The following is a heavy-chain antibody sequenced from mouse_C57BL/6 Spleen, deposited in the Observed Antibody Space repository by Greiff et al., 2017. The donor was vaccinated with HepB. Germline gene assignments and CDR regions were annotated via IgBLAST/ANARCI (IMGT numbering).Heavy chain of an antibody. Sequence: VQLQQPGAELVKPGASVKLSCKASGYTFTSYWMHWVKQRPGQGLEWIGMIHPNSGSTNYNEKFKSKATLTVDKSSSTAYMQLSSLTSEDSAVYYCARYDYDVAWFAYWGQGTLVTVSA. V-gene: IGHV1-64*01. J-gene: IGHJ3*01. CDR3: ARYDYDVAWFAY. CDR2: IHPNSGST. D-gene: IGHD2-4*01. CDR1: GYTFTSYW.